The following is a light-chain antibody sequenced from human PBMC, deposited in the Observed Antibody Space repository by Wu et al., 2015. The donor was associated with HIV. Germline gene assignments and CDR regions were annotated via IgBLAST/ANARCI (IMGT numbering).Light chain of an antibody. CDR3: QESSSIPPA. CDR2: AAS. CDR1: QNINNF. Sequence: DIQMTQSPSSLSAFIGDRVTITCRASQNINNFLNWYQQKPGKAPELLISAASNLQSGAPSRFSGSGSGTDFTLTISSLQPEDFATYFCQESSSIPPAFGQGTRVENK. J-gene: IGKJ5*01. V-gene: IGKV1-39*01.